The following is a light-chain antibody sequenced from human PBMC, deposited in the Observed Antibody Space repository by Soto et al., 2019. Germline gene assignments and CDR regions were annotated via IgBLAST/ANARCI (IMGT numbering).Light chain of an antibody. CDR1: QSVSSY. Sequence: EIVLTQSPGTLSLSPGERATLSCRASQSVSSYLAWYQQKPGQAPRLLIYDASNRATGIPARFSGSGSGTDFTLVINKLEPEDFAVYYCQQFGSSPLFTFGPGTKVDIK. CDR3: QQFGSSPLFT. V-gene: IGKV3-20*01. CDR2: DAS. J-gene: IGKJ3*01.